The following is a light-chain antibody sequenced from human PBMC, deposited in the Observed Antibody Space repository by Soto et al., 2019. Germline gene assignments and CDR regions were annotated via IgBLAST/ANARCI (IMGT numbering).Light chain of an antibody. V-gene: IGKV3-20*01. CDR2: GAS. CDR1: QSVRSTY. Sequence: EIVLTQSPGTLSLSPGVRATLSCRASQSVRSTYLAWYQQKPGQAPRLLIYGASSRATGIPDRFSGSGSGTDFTLTIARLEPEDFAVFYCQQYGTSPGTFGQGTKLEIK. CDR3: QQYGTSPGT. J-gene: IGKJ2*01.